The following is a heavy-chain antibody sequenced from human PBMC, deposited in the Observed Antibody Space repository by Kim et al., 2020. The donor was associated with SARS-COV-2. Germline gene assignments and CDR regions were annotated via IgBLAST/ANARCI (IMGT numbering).Heavy chain of an antibody. V-gene: IGHV3-23*01. CDR3: AKQVQFGVESFDY. D-gene: IGHD3-3*01. CDR1: GFIFSTYS. J-gene: IGHJ4*02. CDR2: IGGDGSVA. Sequence: GGSLRLSCTVSGFIFSTYSMTWVRQAPGKGLEWVSVIGGDGSVAHYADSVRGRFTIFRDNSKNTLYLQMNNLRAEDTAIFYCAKQVQFGVESFDYWGQGILVTVSS.